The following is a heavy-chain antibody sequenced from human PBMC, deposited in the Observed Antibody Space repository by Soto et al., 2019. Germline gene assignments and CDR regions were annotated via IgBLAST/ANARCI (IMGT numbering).Heavy chain of an antibody. V-gene: IGHV3-21*01. D-gene: IGHD6-19*01. CDR3: AREVAGEGFVDC. CDR1: GFTFSSYS. Sequence: EVQLVESGGGLVKPGGSLRLSCAASGFTFSSYSMNSVRQAPGKGLEWVSSISSSSSYIYYADSVKGRFTISRDNANNSLYRQMNNLRAEDTAVYYCAREVAGEGFVDCWGQGTLVTVSS. J-gene: IGHJ4*02. CDR2: ISSSSSYI.